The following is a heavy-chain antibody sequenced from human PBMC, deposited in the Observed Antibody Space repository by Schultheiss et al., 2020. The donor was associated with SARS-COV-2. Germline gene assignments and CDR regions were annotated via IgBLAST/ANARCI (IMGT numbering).Heavy chain of an antibody. CDR1: GGSISSYY. CDR2: IYYSGST. V-gene: IGHV4-59*12. Sequence: SQTLSLTCTVSGGSISSYYWSWIRQPPGKGLEWIGYIYYSGSTNYNPSLKSRVTISVDTSKNQFSLKLSSVTAADTAVYYCARGRGRPLGNYMDVWGKGTTVTVSS. CDR3: ARGRGRPLGNYMDV. D-gene: IGHD1-26*01. J-gene: IGHJ6*03.